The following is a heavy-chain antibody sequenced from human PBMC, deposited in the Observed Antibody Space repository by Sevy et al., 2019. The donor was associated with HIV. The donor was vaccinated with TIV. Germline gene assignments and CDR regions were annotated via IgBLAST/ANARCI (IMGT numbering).Heavy chain of an antibody. CDR1: GFTFDDYA. CDR2: ISWDGGST. D-gene: IGHD3-10*01. Sequence: GGSLRLSCAASGFTFDDYAMHWVRQAPGKGLEWVSLISWDGGSTYYADSVKGRFTISRDNSKNSLYLQMNSLRAEDTALYYCAKDSERGWDVLLWFGDRGGMDVWGQGTTVTVSS. CDR3: AKDSERGWDVLLWFGDRGGMDV. V-gene: IGHV3-43D*04. J-gene: IGHJ6*02.